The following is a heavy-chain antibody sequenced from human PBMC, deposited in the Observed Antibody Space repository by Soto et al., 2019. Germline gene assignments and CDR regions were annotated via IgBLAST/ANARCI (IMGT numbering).Heavy chain of an antibody. CDR2: ISIGGDKT. Sequence: EVQLLESGGDLVQPGGSLRLSCAASGFSFSSYSFTWVRQAPGKGLEWVAGISIGGDKTWHADSVKGRFTISRDNSKNTAYLQMKSLRVDDTAVYYCAKWDGYGDHWGQGTLVTVS. J-gene: IGHJ5*02. V-gene: IGHV3-23*01. CDR3: AKWDGYGDH. D-gene: IGHD5-18*01. CDR1: GFSFSSYS.